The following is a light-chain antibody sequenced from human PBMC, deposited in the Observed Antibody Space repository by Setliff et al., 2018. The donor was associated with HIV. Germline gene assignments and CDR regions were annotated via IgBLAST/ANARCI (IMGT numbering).Light chain of an antibody. Sequence: QSALTQPPSASGSPGQSVTISCTGTSSDVGGCNYVSWYQQHPGKAPKLMIYDVNKRPSGVPDRFSGSKSGNTASLTVSGLQADDEADYYCSSFAGSVYVFGTGTKVTVL. V-gene: IGLV2-8*01. CDR3: SSFAGSVYV. J-gene: IGLJ1*01. CDR2: DVN. CDR1: SSDVGGCNY.